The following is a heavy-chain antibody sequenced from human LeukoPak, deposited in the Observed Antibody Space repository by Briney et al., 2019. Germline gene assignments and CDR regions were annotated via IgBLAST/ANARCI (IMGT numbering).Heavy chain of an antibody. CDR3: AKEGYSHTSNYFDN. V-gene: IGHV3-43*02. D-gene: IGHD2-15*01. CDR1: GFMFDDSA. CDR2: ISGDGVST. J-gene: IGHJ4*02. Sequence: GGSLGLSCAASGFMFDDSAMHWVRQAPGKGLEWVSLISGDGVSTFYADSVKGRFTISRDNSKNSLSLQMDSLTTEDTALYYCAKEGYSHTSNYFDNWGQGILVTVSS.